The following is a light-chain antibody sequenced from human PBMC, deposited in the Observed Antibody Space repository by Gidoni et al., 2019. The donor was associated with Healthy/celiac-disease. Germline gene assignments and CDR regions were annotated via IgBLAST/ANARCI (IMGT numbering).Light chain of an antibody. Sequence: DIVMTQSPLSLPVTPGEPASISCRSSQSLLHSNGYNYLDWYLQKTGQSPQLLIYLGSNRASGVPDMFSGSGSGTDFTLKISRVEAEDVGVYYCMQALQTTWTFGQGTKVEIK. CDR2: LGS. V-gene: IGKV2-28*01. CDR1: QSLLHSNGYNY. J-gene: IGKJ1*01. CDR3: MQALQTTWT.